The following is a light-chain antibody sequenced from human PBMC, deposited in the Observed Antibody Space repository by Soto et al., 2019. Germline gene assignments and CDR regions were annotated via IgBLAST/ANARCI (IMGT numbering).Light chain of an antibody. V-gene: IGKV3-15*01. Sequence: EIVMTQSPATLSLSPGERATLSCMASQSVSSNVAWYQQIPGQTPRLLIYGASTRATGIPVRFSGSGSGTEFTLTISSMQSEDFAVYYCHQYDDGPYTFGQGTKLDIK. CDR1: QSVSSN. CDR3: HQYDDGPYT. CDR2: GAS. J-gene: IGKJ2*01.